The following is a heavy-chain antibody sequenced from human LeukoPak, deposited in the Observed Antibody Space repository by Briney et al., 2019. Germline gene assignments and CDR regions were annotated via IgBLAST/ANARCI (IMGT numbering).Heavy chain of an antibody. CDR3: ARERDGSSGYYAPYFDY. CDR2: ILYDGTNK. D-gene: IGHD3-22*01. V-gene: IGHV3-30*02. CDR1: GFTFSSFG. J-gene: IGHJ4*02. Sequence: LTGGSLRLSCAASGFTFSSFGMHWVRQAPGQGLEWVAFILYDGTNKYYADSVKGRFTISRDNSKNTLSLQMNSLRAEDTAVYYCARERDGSSGYYAPYFDYWGQGTLVTVSS.